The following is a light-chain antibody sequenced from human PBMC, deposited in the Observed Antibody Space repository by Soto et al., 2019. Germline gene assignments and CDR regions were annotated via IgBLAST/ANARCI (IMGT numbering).Light chain of an antibody. J-gene: IGKJ1*01. V-gene: IGKV1-5*03. Sequence: DIQMTQSPSTLSASVGDRVIITCRASQSISSWLAWYQQKPGKAPNLLIYRVSTLKSGIPSRFSGSGSGTECTLTLSSLQPDDFATYYCQQYDRASWTFGPGTKGDIK. CDR3: QQYDRASWT. CDR1: QSISSW. CDR2: RVS.